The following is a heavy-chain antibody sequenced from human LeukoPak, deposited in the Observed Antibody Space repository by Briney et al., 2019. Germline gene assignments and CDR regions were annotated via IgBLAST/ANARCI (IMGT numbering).Heavy chain of an antibody. CDR2: INPSGGST. Sequence: ASVKVYCKASGYTFTSYYMHWVRQAPGQGLEWMGIINPSGGSTIYAQKFQGRVTMTRDTSTSTVYMELSSLRSEDTAVYYCARDLTNGDYEFDYWGQGTLVTVSS. CDR1: GYTFTSYY. J-gene: IGHJ4*02. CDR3: ARDLTNGDYEFDY. D-gene: IGHD4-17*01. V-gene: IGHV1-46*01.